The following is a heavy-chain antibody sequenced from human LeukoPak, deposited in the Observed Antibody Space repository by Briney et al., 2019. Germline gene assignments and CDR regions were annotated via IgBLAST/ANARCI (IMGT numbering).Heavy chain of an antibody. J-gene: IGHJ5*02. CDR3: ARDLRLIAVAGTRVIGWFDP. Sequence: ASVKVSCEPSGGTFSSYAISWVRQAPGQGLEWMGGIIPIFGTANYAQKFQGRVTITTDESTSIAYMELSSLRSEDTAVYYCARDLRLIAVAGTRVIGWFDPWGQGTLVTVSS. V-gene: IGHV1-69*05. CDR2: IIPIFGTA. D-gene: IGHD6-19*01. CDR1: GGTFSSYA.